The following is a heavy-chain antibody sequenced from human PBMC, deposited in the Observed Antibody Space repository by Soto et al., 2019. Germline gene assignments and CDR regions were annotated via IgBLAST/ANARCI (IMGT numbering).Heavy chain of an antibody. V-gene: IGHV3-21*01. CDR1: GFTFSSYS. D-gene: IGHD3-10*01. Sequence: LRLSCAASGFTFSSYSMNWVRQAPGKGLEWVSSISSSSSYIYYADSVKGRFTISRDNAKNSLYLQMNSLRAEDTAVYYCARDVLWFGESYYYGMDVWGQGTMVTVSS. CDR3: ARDVLWFGESYYYGMDV. J-gene: IGHJ6*02. CDR2: ISSSSSYI.